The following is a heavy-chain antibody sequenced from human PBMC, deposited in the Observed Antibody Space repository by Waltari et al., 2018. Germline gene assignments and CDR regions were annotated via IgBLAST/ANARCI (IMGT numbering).Heavy chain of an antibody. Sequence: QVQLVQSGAEVKKPGASVKVSCKASGYTFTSYYMHWVRQAPGQGLEWMGIINPSGGSTSYAQKFQGRVTMTRDTSTSTVYMELGSLRSEDTAVYYCARTPGADHIVGTHWGQGTLVTVSS. V-gene: IGHV1-46*01. J-gene: IGHJ4*02. CDR1: GYTFTSYY. D-gene: IGHD1-26*01. CDR2: INPSGGST. CDR3: ARTPGADHIVGTH.